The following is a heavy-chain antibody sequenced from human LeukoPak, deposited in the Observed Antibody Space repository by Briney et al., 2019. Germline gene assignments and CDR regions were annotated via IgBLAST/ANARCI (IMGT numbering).Heavy chain of an antibody. CDR1: GGSFSGYY. CDR3: ARAEADSSSPISYFDY. CDR2: INHSGST. Sequence: KPSETLSLTCAVYGGSFSGYYWSWIRQPPGKGLEWIGEINHSGSTNYNPSLKSRVTISVDTSKNQFSLKLGSVTAADTAVYYCARAEADSSSPISYFDYWGQGTLVTVSS. J-gene: IGHJ4*02. V-gene: IGHV4-34*01. D-gene: IGHD6-6*01.